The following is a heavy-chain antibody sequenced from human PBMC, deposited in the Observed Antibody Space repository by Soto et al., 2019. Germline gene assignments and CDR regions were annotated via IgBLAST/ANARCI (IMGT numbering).Heavy chain of an antibody. J-gene: IGHJ4*02. D-gene: IGHD6-19*01. CDR3: ARHPFIAVAGSFDY. Sequence: QVQLQQWGAGLLKPSETLSLTCAVYGGSFSGYYWSWIRQPPGKGLEWIGEINHSGSTNYNPSLKSRVTISADTSKNQFSLKLSSVTAADTAVYYCARHPFIAVAGSFDYWGQGTLVTVSS. V-gene: IGHV4-34*01. CDR1: GGSFSGYY. CDR2: INHSGST.